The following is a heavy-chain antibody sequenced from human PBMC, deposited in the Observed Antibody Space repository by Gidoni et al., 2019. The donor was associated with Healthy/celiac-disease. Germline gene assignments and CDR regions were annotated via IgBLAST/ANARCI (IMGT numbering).Heavy chain of an antibody. Sequence: QVQLQQWGAGLLKPSETLSLTCAVYGGSFSGYYWSWIRQPPGKGLEWIGEINHSGSTNYNPSLKSRVTISVDTSKNQFSLKLSSVTAADTAVYYCAREDDILTGIDYWGQGTLVTVSS. CDR2: INHSGST. CDR1: GGSFSGYY. J-gene: IGHJ4*02. D-gene: IGHD3-9*01. V-gene: IGHV4-34*01. CDR3: AREDDILTGIDY.